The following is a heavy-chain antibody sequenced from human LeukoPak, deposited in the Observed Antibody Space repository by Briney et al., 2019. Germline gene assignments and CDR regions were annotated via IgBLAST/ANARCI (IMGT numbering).Heavy chain of an antibody. CDR2: IYYSGST. CDR1: GGSISSYY. CDR3: ARVRTIYGMDV. J-gene: IGHJ6*02. V-gene: IGHV4-59*01. Sequence: KSSETLSLTCTVSGGSISSYYWSWIRQPPGKGLEWIGYIYYSGSTNYNPSLKSRVTISVDTSKNQFSLKLSSVTAADTAVYYCARVRTIYGMDVWGQGTTVTVSS. D-gene: IGHD4/OR15-4a*01.